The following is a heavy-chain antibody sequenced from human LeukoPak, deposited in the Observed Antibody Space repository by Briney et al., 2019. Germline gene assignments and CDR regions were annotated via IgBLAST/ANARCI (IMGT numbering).Heavy chain of an antibody. CDR2: INPNSGGT. J-gene: IGHJ4*02. V-gene: IGHV1-2*02. Sequence: ASVKVSCKASVYTFTGYYMHWVRQAPGQGLEWMGWINPNSGGTNYAQKFQGRVTMTRDTSISTAYMELSRLRSDDTAVYYCARGKVGATQPGSYWGQGTLVTVSS. CDR1: VYTFTGYY. D-gene: IGHD1-26*01. CDR3: ARGKVGATQPGSY.